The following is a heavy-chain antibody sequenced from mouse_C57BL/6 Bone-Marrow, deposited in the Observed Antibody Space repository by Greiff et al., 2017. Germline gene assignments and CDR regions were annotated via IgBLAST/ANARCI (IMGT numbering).Heavy chain of an antibody. CDR1: GYTFTSYW. CDR3: ARGYYGSLYFDY. Sequence: VQLQQPGAELVKPGASVKLSCKASGYTFTSYWMHWVKQRPGQGLEWIGMIHPNSGSTNYNEKFKSKATLTVAKSSSTAYMQLSSLTSEDSAVYYCARGYYGSLYFDYWGQGTTLTVSS. J-gene: IGHJ2*01. V-gene: IGHV1-64*01. CDR2: IHPNSGST. D-gene: IGHD1-1*01.